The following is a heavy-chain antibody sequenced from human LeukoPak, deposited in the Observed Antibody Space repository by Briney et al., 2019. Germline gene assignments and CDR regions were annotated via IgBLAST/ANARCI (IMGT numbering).Heavy chain of an antibody. J-gene: IGHJ5*02. CDR1: GYTFTSYG. CDR3: ARGNYYDTSGYGNYNWFDP. V-gene: IGHV1-18*01. CDR2: ISAYNGNT. Sequence: ASVKVSCKASGYTFTSYGISWVRQAPGQGLEWMGWISAYNGNTNYAQKLQGRVTMTTDTSTSTAYMELSRLRSDDTAVYYCARGNYYDTSGYGNYNWFDPWGQGTLVTVSS. D-gene: IGHD3-22*01.